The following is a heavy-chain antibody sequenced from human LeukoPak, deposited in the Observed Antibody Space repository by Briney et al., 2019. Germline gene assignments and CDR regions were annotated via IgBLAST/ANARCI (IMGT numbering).Heavy chain of an antibody. J-gene: IGHJ4*02. V-gene: IGHV4-30-4*08. Sequence: SETLSLTCTVSGVSINNPNYCWSWVRQPPGKGLEWVGYGYCNGRSYYNPSLRSRLTMTVDTSSNQFSLELSSVTAADTAVYYCARVGSSTNGEIDYWGQGTLVTVSS. CDR1: GVSINNPNYC. D-gene: IGHD2-2*01. CDR2: GYCNGRS. CDR3: ARVGSSTNGEIDY.